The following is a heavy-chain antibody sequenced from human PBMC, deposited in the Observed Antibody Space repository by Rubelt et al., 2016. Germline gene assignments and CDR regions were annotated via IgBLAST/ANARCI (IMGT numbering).Heavy chain of an antibody. V-gene: IGHV4-39*07. CDR3: ASAGGSGYDYGGFDY. CDR2: IYYSGST. CDR1: GGSISSSSYY. D-gene: IGHD5-12*01. Sequence: QLQLQESGPGLVKPSETLSLTCTVSGGSISSSSYYWGWIRQPPGKGLEWIGSIYYSGSTYYNPSLTGRVTISVDTSKNQFSLKLSSVTAADTAVYYCASAGGSGYDYGGFDYWGQGTLVTVSS. J-gene: IGHJ4*02.